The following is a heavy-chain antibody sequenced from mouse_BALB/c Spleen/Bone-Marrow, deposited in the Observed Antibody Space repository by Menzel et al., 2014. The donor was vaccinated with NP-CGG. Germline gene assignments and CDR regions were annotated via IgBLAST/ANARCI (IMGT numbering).Heavy chain of an antibody. V-gene: IGHV1-85*01. J-gene: IGHJ3*01. CDR3: ARRVYYDYDGGAWFAY. CDR1: GYTFTSYD. CDR2: IFPGDGST. Sequence: QVQLQQSGAEQVKPGASVKLSCKASGYTFTSYDINWVRQRPEQGLEWIGWIFPGDGSTKYNEKFKGKATLTTDKSSSTAYMQLSRLTSEDSAVYFCARRVYYDYDGGAWFAYWGQGTLVTVSA. D-gene: IGHD2-4*01.